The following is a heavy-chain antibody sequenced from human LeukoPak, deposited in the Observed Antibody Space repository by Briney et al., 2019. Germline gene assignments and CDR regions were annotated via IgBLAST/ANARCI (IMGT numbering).Heavy chain of an antibody. V-gene: IGHV3-66*01. J-gene: IGHJ5*02. CDR3: AKDGGDILTGYYPHNWFDP. CDR1: GFTVSSNY. D-gene: IGHD3-9*01. CDR2: IYSGGST. Sequence: GGSLRLSCAASGFTVSSNYMSWVRQAPGKGLEWVSVIYSGGSTYYADSVKGRFTISRDNSKNTLYLQMNSLRAEDTAVYYCAKDGGDILTGYYPHNWFDPWGQGTLVTVSS.